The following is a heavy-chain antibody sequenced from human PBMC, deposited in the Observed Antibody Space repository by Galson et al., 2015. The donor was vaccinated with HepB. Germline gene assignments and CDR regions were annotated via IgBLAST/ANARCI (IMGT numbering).Heavy chain of an antibody. CDR1: GFILSSYT. Sequence: SLRLSCAASGFILSSYTMNWVRQAPGKGLEWISSISSSGGNIFYADSLKGRFTISRDNAKKSLFLQMNSLRAEDTSVYYCARGSFGDIDYWGQGTLVTVSS. V-gene: IGHV3-21*01. D-gene: IGHD4-17*01. J-gene: IGHJ4*02. CDR2: ISSSGGNI. CDR3: ARGSFGDIDY.